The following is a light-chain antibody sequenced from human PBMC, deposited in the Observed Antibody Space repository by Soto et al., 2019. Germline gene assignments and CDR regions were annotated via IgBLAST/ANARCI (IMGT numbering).Light chain of an antibody. CDR1: QSISRR. Sequence: DIQMIQSPSALSASVGDIVTITCRASQSISRRLAWYQQKPGKAPKLLIYDASSLESGVPAGFRGSGSGKQVTLTISSLQPDDFATYFCQQNNRYQWTIGQWTRVAIK. CDR3: QQNNRYQWT. CDR2: DAS. J-gene: IGKJ1*01. V-gene: IGKV1-5*01.